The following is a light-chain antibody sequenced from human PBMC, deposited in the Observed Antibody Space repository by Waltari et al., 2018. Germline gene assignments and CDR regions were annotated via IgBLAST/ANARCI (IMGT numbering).Light chain of an antibody. Sequence: QSILTQSPSVSGAPGQTVTISCSGSYWNIGPREVQWYLQLPGAAPRPLIYRNYMRTSGVPDRFSGSKSGTSASLASTGLQAEDEADYYCQAYDIGLYAYVFGTGTRVTVL. CDR2: RNY. CDR1: YWNIGPRE. CDR3: QAYDIGLYAYV. J-gene: IGLJ1*01. V-gene: IGLV1-40*01.